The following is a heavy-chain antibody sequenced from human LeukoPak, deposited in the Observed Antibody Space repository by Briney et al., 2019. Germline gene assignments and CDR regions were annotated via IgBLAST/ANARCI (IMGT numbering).Heavy chain of an antibody. CDR1: GYTFTSYG. D-gene: IGHD3-22*01. CDR2: ISAYNGNT. CDR3: ATNSYDSSGYAGNYYYYYMDV. V-gene: IGHV1-18*01. J-gene: IGHJ6*03. Sequence: AASVKVSCKASGYTFTSYGISWVRQAPGQGLEWMGWISAYNGNTNYAQKLQGRVTMTTDTSTSTAYMELRSLRSDDTAVYYCATNSYDSSGYAGNYYYYYMDVWGKGTTVTVSS.